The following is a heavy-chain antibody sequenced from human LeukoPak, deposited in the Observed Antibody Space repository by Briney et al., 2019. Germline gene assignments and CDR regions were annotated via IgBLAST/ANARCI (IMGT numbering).Heavy chain of an antibody. Sequence: SETLSLTCTVSGDSISSSNCYWGWIRQPPGKGLEWIGSIYFSGGTYYNASLKSRVTISVDTSKNQFSLKLSSVTAADTAVYYCARSKDIRMGSKRGIEMDYWGQGTLVTVSS. J-gene: IGHJ4*02. CDR1: GDSISSSNCY. D-gene: IGHD5-24*01. V-gene: IGHV4-39*07. CDR3: ARSKDIRMGSKRGIEMDY. CDR2: IYFSGGT.